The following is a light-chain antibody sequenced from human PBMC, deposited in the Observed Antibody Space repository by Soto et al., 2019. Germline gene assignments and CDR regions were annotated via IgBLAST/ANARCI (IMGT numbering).Light chain of an antibody. V-gene: IGLV2-23*01. CDR2: EGT. CDR3: CSYEGSRTYR. Sequence: QSGLTQPAPVSAPPRPSIVISCNGISRDGGSYNLVCWYQQDPGKAPKVMIFEGTKGPSGVSGRFSGCKAGNKDSLTISGIQTEDEDDYYCCSYEGSRTYRFGTGNRSPS. CDR1: SRDGGSYNL. J-gene: IGLJ1*01.